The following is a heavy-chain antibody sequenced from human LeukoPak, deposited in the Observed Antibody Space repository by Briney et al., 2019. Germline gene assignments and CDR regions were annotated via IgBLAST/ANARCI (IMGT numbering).Heavy chain of an antibody. J-gene: IGHJ4*02. CDR3: ARDHGSGWTWAYDY. Sequence: SETLSLTCAVYGGSFSGYYWSWIRQPPGKGLEWIGYIYNSGSTNNNPSLKSRVTISVDTSKKQFSLKLSSVTAADTAVYYCARDHGSGWTWAYDYWGQGTLVTVSS. CDR2: IYNSGST. V-gene: IGHV4-59*01. CDR1: GGSFSGYY. D-gene: IGHD6-19*01.